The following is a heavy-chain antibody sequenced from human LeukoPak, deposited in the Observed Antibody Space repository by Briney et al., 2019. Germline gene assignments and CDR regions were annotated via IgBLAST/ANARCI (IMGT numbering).Heavy chain of an antibody. V-gene: IGHV1-2*02. Sequence: ASVKVSCKASGYTFTGYYMHWVRQAPGQGLEWMGWINPNSGGTNYAQKFQGRVTMTRDTSISTAYMELSRLRSDDTAVYYCAILLRDGYRPAPDYWGQGTLVTVSS. J-gene: IGHJ4*02. CDR2: INPNSGGT. CDR1: GYTFTGYY. D-gene: IGHD5-24*01. CDR3: AILLRDGYRPAPDY.